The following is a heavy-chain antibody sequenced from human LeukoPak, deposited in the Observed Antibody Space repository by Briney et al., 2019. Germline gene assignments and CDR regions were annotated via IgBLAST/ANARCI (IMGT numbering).Heavy chain of an antibody. CDR3: ARDLGRYGMDV. Sequence: GGSLRLSCAASGFTFSSYAMHWVRQAPGKGLEWVAVISYDGSNKYYADSVKGRFTISRDNSKNTLYLQMNSLRAEDTAVYYCARDLGRYGMDVWGQGTTVTVSS. J-gene: IGHJ6*02. V-gene: IGHV3-30*04. CDR1: GFTFSSYA. D-gene: IGHD1-26*01. CDR2: ISYDGSNK.